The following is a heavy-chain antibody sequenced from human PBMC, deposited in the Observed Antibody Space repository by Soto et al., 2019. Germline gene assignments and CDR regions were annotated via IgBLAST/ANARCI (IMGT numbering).Heavy chain of an antibody. J-gene: IGHJ5*02. CDR1: GGSISSSNW. Sequence: QVQLQESGPGLVKPSGTLSLTCAVSGGSISSSNWWSWVRQPPGKGLEWIGEIYHSGRTNYTPSLKRRVTISVDKSKNQFSLKLSSVTAADTAVYYCERKEDDYNNWFDLWGQGTLVTVSS. CDR3: ERKEDDYNNWFDL. V-gene: IGHV4-4*02. D-gene: IGHD4-4*01. CDR2: IYHSGRT.